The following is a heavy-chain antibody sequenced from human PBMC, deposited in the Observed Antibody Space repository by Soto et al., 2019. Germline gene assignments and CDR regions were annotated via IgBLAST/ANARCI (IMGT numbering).Heavy chain of an antibody. CDR1: GYTFTSYG. Sequence: ASVKVSCKASGYTFTSYGISWVRQAPGQGLEWMGWISAYNGNTNYAQKLQGRVTMTTDTSTSTACMELRSLRSDDTAVYYCARAGIRVATPVASWGQGTLVTVSS. D-gene: IGHD5-12*01. J-gene: IGHJ4*02. CDR3: ARAGIRVATPVAS. CDR2: ISAYNGNT. V-gene: IGHV1-18*01.